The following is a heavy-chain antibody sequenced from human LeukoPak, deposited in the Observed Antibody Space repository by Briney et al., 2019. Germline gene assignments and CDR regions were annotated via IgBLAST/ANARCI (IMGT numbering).Heavy chain of an antibody. Sequence: PSETLSLTCTVSGGSISSSSYYWGWIRQPPGKGLEWIGSFYYSGSTYYNPSLKSRVTISVDTSKNQFSLKLSSVTAADTAVYYCARDASPWLPTNDFDYWGQGTLVTVSS. J-gene: IGHJ4*02. CDR1: GGSISSSSYY. V-gene: IGHV4-39*02. D-gene: IGHD5-12*01. CDR2: FYYSGST. CDR3: ARDASPWLPTNDFDY.